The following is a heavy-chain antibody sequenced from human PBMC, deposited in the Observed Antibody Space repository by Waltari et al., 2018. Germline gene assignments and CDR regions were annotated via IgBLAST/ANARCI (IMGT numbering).Heavy chain of an antibody. J-gene: IGHJ3*02. CDR2: IYYSGST. V-gene: IGHV4-39*01. CDR3: ARQTWIQLWLYAFDI. D-gene: IGHD5-18*01. CDR1: GGSISSSSYY. Sequence: QLQLQESGPGLVKPSETLSLTCTVSGGSISSSSYYWGWIRQPPGKGLEWIGSIYYSGSTYYNPSLKSRVTISVDTSKNQCSLKRSSVTAADTAVYYCARQTWIQLWLYAFDIWGQGTMVTVSS.